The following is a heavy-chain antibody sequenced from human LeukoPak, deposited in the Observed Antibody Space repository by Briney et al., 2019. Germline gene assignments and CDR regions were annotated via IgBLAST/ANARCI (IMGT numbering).Heavy chain of an antibody. D-gene: IGHD3-22*01. CDR3: ARDEMIVVAGGAFDI. Sequence: GGSLRLSCAASGFTFSSYSMNWVRQAPGKGLEWVSSISSSSSYIYYADSVKGRFTISRDNAKNSLYLQMNSLRAEDTAVYYCARDEMIVVAGGAFDIWGQGTMVTVSS. V-gene: IGHV3-21*04. CDR2: ISSSSSYI. CDR1: GFTFSSYS. J-gene: IGHJ3*02.